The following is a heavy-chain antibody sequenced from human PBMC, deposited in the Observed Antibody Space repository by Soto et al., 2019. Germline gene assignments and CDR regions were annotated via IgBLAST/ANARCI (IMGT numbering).Heavy chain of an antibody. CDR3: AKSSYSGYDYFDY. J-gene: IGHJ4*02. CDR1: GFTFSSYA. CDR2: ISGSGGST. D-gene: IGHD5-12*01. V-gene: IGHV3-23*01. Sequence: GSLRLSCAASGFTFSSYAMSWVRQAPGKGLGWVSAISGSGGSTYYADSVKGRFTISRDNSKNTLYLQMNSLRAEDTAVYYCAKSSYSGYDYFDYRGQGTLVTVSS.